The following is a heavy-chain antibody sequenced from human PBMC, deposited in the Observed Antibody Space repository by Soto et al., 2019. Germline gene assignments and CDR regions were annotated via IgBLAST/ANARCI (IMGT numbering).Heavy chain of an antibody. CDR2: ITSSSDTI. CDR3: ARVVVVIPQGYYYAMDV. J-gene: IGHJ6*02. D-gene: IGHD3-22*01. Sequence: PGGSLRLSCAASGFTFSSFHMNWVRQAPGRGLEWVAYITSSSDTIYYSDSVKGRFTISRVNGKNSLFLQMNSLRDEDTAVYYCARVVVVIPQGYYYAMDVWGQGTTVTVSS. V-gene: IGHV3-48*02. CDR1: GFTFSSFH.